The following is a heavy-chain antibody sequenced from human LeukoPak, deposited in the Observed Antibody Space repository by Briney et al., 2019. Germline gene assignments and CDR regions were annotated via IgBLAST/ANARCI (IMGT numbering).Heavy chain of an antibody. V-gene: IGHV3-30-3*01. CDR1: GFTFSSYT. CDR3: ARPGSGGSLDY. CDR2: ISYDGINK. J-gene: IGHJ4*02. Sequence: GGSLRLSCAASGFTFSSYTMHWVRQAPGKGLEWVAVISYDGINKYYADSVKGRFTISRDNSKNTLYLQMNSLSVEDTAVYYCARPGSGGSLDYWGQGTLVTVSS. D-gene: IGHD2-8*02.